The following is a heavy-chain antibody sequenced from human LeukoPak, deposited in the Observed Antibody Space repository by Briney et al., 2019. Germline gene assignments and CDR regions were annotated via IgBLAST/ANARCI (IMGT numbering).Heavy chain of an antibody. CDR2: ISYDGSNK. Sequence: GGSLRLSCAAAGFTFSSYAMHWFRQAPGKGLEWVAVISYDGSNKYYADSVKGRFTISRDNSKNTLYLQMNSLRAEDTAVYYCARESVGDYYGSGGWGYYFDYWGQGTLVTVSS. V-gene: IGHV3-30-3*01. J-gene: IGHJ4*02. D-gene: IGHD3-10*01. CDR3: ARESVGDYYGSGGWGYYFDY. CDR1: GFTFSSYA.